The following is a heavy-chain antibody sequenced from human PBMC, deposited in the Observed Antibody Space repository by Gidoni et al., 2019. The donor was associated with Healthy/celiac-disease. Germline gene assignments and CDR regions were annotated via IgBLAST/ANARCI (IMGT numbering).Heavy chain of an antibody. CDR1: GFTFSSYD. Sequence: EVQLVESGGGLVQPGGSLRLSCAASGFTFSSYDMHWVRQATGKGLEWVAAIGTAGDPYYPGSVKGRFTIFRENAKNSFYLQMNSLRAGDTAVYYCARGGGGSYYGIDYWGQGTLVTVSS. CDR2: IGTAGDP. V-gene: IGHV3-13*05. D-gene: IGHD1-26*01. J-gene: IGHJ4*02. CDR3: ARGGGGSYYGIDY.